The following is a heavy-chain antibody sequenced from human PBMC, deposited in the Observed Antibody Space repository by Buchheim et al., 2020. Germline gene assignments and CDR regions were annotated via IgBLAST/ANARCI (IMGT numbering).Heavy chain of an antibody. CDR3: AKDTVAEGYCSGGSCHHFDY. V-gene: IGHV3-30*18. CDR2: ISYDGSNK. J-gene: IGHJ4*02. CDR1: GFTFSSYG. D-gene: IGHD2-15*01. Sequence: QVQLVESGGGVVQPGRSLRLSCAASGFTFSSYGMHWVRQAPGKGLEWVAVISYDGSNKYYADSVKGRFTISRDNSKNTLYLQMNSLRAEDTAVYYCAKDTVAEGYCSGGSCHHFDYWGQGTL.